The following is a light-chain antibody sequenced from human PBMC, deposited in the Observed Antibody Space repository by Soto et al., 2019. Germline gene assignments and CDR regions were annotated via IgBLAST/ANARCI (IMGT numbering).Light chain of an antibody. Sequence: DFVMTQSPDSLAVSLGERATINCKSSQSVLYSSNNKNYLAWYQQKPGQPPKLLIYWASTRESGVPDRFSGSRSGTDFTLTISSLQAEDVAVYYCQQYYGTLTFGGGTKVEIK. V-gene: IGKV4-1*01. J-gene: IGKJ4*01. CDR3: QQYYGTLT. CDR1: QSVLYSSNNKNY. CDR2: WAS.